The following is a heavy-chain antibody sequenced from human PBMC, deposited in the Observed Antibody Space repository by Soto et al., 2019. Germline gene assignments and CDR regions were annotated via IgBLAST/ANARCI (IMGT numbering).Heavy chain of an antibody. Sequence: QVQLVESGGGLVKPGGSLRLSCAASGFTFSDYYMSWIRQAPGKGLEWVSYISNSGSTIYYADSVKGRFPIPRDNAKNSLYLPMNSLRAEDTAVYYCARDPRDYYFDYWGQGTLVTVSS. CDR1: GFTFSDYY. V-gene: IGHV3-11*01. J-gene: IGHJ4*02. CDR2: ISNSGSTI. CDR3: ARDPRDYYFDY.